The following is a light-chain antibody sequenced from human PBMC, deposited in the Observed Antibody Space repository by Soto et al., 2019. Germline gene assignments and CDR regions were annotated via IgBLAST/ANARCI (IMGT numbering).Light chain of an antibody. CDR1: QGISSY. J-gene: IGKJ1*01. Sequence: AIRMTQSPSSFSASTGDRVTITCRASQGISSYLAWYQQKPGKAPKLLIYAASTLQSGVPSRFSGSESGTDFTLPISCLQSEDFATYYCQQYYSYPWTFGQGTKVEIK. V-gene: IGKV1-8*01. CDR3: QQYYSYPWT. CDR2: AAS.